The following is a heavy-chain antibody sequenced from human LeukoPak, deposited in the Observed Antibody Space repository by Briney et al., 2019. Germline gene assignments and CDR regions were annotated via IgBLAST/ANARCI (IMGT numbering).Heavy chain of an antibody. CDR1: GFTFSIYS. V-gene: IGHV3-21*06. CDR2: IGHTGDTV. D-gene: IGHD6-13*01. J-gene: IGHJ4*02. CDR3: ARDGSGWSRDY. Sequence: GESLRLSCAASGFTFSIYSMNWVRLAPGKGLECLSLIGHTGDTVYYADSVRGRLTTSRDNDKNLVYLQMNSLRAEDSAIYCCARDGSGWSRDYWGQGTLVTVSS.